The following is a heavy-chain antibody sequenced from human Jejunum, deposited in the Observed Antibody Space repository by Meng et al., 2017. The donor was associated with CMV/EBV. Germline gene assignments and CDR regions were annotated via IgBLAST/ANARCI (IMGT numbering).Heavy chain of an antibody. J-gene: IGHJ3*02. CDR1: GLIFSTYP. D-gene: IGHD5-24*01. V-gene: IGHV3-21*01. CDR3: ARMATKDDAFDI. Sequence: AASGLIFSTYPMNWVRQAPGKGLEWVSSISSGNTYIYYADSLKGRFTISRDNAKKSLYLKMSSLRAEDTAVYYCARMATKDDAFDIWGQGTMVTVSS. CDR2: ISSGNTYI.